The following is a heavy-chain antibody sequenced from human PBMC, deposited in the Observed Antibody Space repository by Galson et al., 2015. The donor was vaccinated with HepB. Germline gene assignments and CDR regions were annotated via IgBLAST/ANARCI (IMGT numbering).Heavy chain of an antibody. V-gene: IGHV3-48*03. CDR2: ISYSGDTI. Sequence: LRLSCAASGFTFSSYEMNWVRQAPGKGLEWVSYISYSGDTIFYADSVKGRFTISRDNAKNSLYLQMNSLRVEDTAVYYCARGGRGYSYGYPEGGDYWGQGTLVTVSS. D-gene: IGHD5-18*01. CDR1: GFTFSSYE. J-gene: IGHJ4*02. CDR3: ARGGRGYSYGYPEGGDY.